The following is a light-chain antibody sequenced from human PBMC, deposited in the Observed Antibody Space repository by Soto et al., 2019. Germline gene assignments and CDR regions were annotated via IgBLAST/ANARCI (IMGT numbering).Light chain of an antibody. CDR3: SSYAGSNNVV. CDR1: SSNIGSNT. J-gene: IGLJ2*01. CDR2: TAG. V-gene: IGLV1-44*01. Sequence: QSVLTQPLSASASPGQRVTISCSGGSSNIGSNTVAWYQHLPGTAPPRLIFTAGQRPSGVPGRFSGSKSGTSASLAISGLQSEDEGDYYCSSYAGSNNVVFGGGTKLTVL.